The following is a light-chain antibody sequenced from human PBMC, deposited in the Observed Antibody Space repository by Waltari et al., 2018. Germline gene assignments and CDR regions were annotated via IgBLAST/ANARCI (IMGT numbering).Light chain of an antibody. CDR1: ASNIGAGFD. J-gene: IGLJ3*02. CDR3: QSYDFSMSAL. V-gene: IGLV1-40*01. Sequence: QSVLTQPPSVSGAPGQRVTISCTGSASNIGAGFDVHWYQQFPGTAPKLLIYGSTNRPCGVPERFSGSQSGTSASLAITGLHAEDEADYYCQSYDFSMSALFGGGTKLTVL. CDR2: GST.